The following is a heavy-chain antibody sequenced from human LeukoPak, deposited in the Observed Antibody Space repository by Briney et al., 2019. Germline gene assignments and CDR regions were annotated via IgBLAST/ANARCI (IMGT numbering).Heavy chain of an antibody. J-gene: IGHJ4*02. CDR2: ISGSGSKT. Sequence: GGSLRLSCTASGFTFSTYAMSWVRQAPGKGLEWVSAISGSGSKTYYADSVKGRFTISRDNSKNTLYLQMNSLRAEDTAVYYCARDQTGWDTASFDYWGQGTLVTVSS. V-gene: IGHV3-23*01. CDR1: GFTFSTYA. D-gene: IGHD5-18*01. CDR3: ARDQTGWDTASFDY.